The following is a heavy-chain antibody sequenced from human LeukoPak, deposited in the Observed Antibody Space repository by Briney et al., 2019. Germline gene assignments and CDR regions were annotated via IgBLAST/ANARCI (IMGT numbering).Heavy chain of an antibody. CDR3: ARRELLRGFDY. CDR2: IYYSGST. D-gene: IGHD1-26*01. J-gene: IGHJ4*02. CDR1: GGSISSHY. V-gene: IGHV4-59*11. Sequence: SETLSLTCTVSGGSISSHYWSWIRQPPGKGLEWIGYIYYSGSTNYNPSLKSRVTISVDTSKNQFSLKLSSVTAADTAAYYCARRELLRGFDYWGQGTLVTVSS.